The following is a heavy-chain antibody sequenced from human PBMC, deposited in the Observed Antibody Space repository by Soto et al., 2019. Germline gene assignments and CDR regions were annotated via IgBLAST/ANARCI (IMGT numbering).Heavy chain of an antibody. CDR2: INPFDGSR. Sequence: GASVKVSCKASGYIFTSYYIHWVRQAPGQGLEWMGWINPFDGSRMFAQSFQGRVTMTRDTSTSTVYMEVSSLRSSISPRLFMYPFDSWGQGTLVTVSS. CDR1: GYIFTSYY. J-gene: IGHJ4*02. D-gene: IGHD6-6*01. V-gene: IGHV1-46*01. CDR3: YPFDS.